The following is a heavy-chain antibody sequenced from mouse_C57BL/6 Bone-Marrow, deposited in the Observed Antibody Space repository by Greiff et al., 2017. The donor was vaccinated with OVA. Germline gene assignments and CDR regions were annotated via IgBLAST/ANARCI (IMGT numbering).Heavy chain of an antibody. D-gene: IGHD2-3*01. Sequence: EVKLVESGGDLVKPGGSLKLSCAASGFTFSSYGMSWVRQTPDKRLEWVATISSGGSDTYYPDSVKGRFTISRDNAKNTLYLQMSSLKSEDTAMYYWARQGIYDGYYGAMDYWGQGTSVTVSS. CDR3: ARQGIYDGYYGAMDY. J-gene: IGHJ4*01. CDR2: ISSGGSDT. CDR1: GFTFSSYG. V-gene: IGHV5-6*02.